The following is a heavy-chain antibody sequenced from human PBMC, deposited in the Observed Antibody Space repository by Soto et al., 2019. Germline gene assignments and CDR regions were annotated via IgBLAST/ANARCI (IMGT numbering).Heavy chain of an antibody. CDR1: GGSISSGGYY. CDR2: IYYSGST. V-gene: IGHV4-31*03. J-gene: IGHJ6*02. CDR3: ARELRFGEDYYGMDV. D-gene: IGHD3-10*01. Sequence: QVQLQESGPGLVKPSQTLSLTCTVSGGSISSGGYYWSWIRQHPGKGLEWIGYIYYSGSTYYNPSLKSRVTISVDTSKNKFSLKLSSVPAADTAVYYCARELRFGEDYYGMDVWGQGTTVTVSS.